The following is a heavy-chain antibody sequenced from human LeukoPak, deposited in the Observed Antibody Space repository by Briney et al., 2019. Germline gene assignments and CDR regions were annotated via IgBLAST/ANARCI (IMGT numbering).Heavy chain of an antibody. CDR1: GYTFTSYY. J-gene: IGHJ4*02. CDR3: ARTKWELQLWFDY. Sequence: ASVKVSCKASGYTFTSYYMHWVRQAPGQGLERMGIIKPSGGSTNYAQKFQGRVTMTRDMSTSTVYMELSSLRSEDTAVYYCARTKWELQLWFDYWGQGTLVTVSS. D-gene: IGHD1-26*01. CDR2: IKPSGGST. V-gene: IGHV1-46*01.